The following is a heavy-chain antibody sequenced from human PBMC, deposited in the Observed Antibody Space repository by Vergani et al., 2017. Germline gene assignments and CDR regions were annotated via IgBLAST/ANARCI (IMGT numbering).Heavy chain of an antibody. V-gene: IGHV3-23*01. CDR2: LSASDRRT. J-gene: IGHJ3*02. Sequence: EVQLLESGGDLVQPGGSLRLSCAASGFTFIMHAMSWVRQAPGKGLEWVSTLSASDRRTHYADSVKGRFTISRDISKNTLFLHMNSLRPEDTAVYYCAKVGRSEVAGTFGAFDSWGQGTIVTVSS. D-gene: IGHD6-19*01. CDR3: AKVGRSEVAGTFGAFDS. CDR1: GFTFIMHA.